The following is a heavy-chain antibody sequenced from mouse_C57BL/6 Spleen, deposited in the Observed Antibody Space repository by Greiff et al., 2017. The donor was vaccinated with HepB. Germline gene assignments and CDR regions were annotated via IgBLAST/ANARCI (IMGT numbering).Heavy chain of an antibody. J-gene: IGHJ2*01. V-gene: IGHV3-6*01. CDR1: GYSITSGYY. CDR2: ISYDGSN. CDR3: ARGDSSGPYYFDY. Sequence: EVKLLESGPGLVKPSQSLSLTCSVTGYSITSGYYWNWIRQFPGNNLEWMGYISYDGSNNYNPSLKNRISITRDTSTNPFFLKLNSMTTEDTATAYYARGDSSGPYYFDYWGQGTTLTVSS. D-gene: IGHD3-2*02.